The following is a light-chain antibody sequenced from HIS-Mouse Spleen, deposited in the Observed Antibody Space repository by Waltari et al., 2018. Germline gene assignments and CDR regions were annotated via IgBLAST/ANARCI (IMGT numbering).Light chain of an antibody. CDR3: SSYTSSSTLLYV. V-gene: IGLV2-14*01. Sequence: QSALTQPASVSGSPGQSITISCTGTSSDVGGYNYVSWYQQHPGKAPKLMIYEVSNRPSGVSKRVSGSKSGNTASLTISGLQAEDEADYYCSSYTSSSTLLYVFGTGTKVTVL. J-gene: IGLJ1*01. CDR1: SSDVGGYNY. CDR2: EVS.